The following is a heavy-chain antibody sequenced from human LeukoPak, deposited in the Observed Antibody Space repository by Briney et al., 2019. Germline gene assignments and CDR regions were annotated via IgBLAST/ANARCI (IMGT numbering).Heavy chain of an antibody. CDR1: GFTVSSNY. CDR3: ARSLAIGSYVSWYFDH. J-gene: IGHJ4*02. D-gene: IGHD1-26*01. CDR2: IYSGGRT. V-gene: IGHV3-53*01. Sequence: GGSLRLSCAASGFTVSSNYMSWVRQAPGKGLEWVSVIYSGGRTYYADSVKGRFTISRDNSKDTLYLQMNSLRAEDTAVYYCARSLAIGSYVSWYFDHWGQGTLVTVSS.